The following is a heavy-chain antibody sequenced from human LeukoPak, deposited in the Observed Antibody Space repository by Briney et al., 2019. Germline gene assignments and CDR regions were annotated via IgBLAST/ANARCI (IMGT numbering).Heavy chain of an antibody. J-gene: IGHJ6*03. CDR3: AKDWVVAATGYYMYV. CDR2: ISGSGGST. D-gene: IGHD2-15*01. CDR1: GFTFSSYA. V-gene: IGHV3-23*01. Sequence: GGYLRLSCSATGFTFSSYAMGSVRQPPGKGLEWDSAISGSGGSTYYAHSVKGQFPIPRDNSKNPPDLQMNSLRPEDTAVYYCAKDWVVAATGYYMYVWGKGTTVTVSS.